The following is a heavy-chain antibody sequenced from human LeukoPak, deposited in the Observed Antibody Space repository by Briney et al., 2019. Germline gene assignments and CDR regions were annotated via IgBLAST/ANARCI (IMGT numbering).Heavy chain of an antibody. D-gene: IGHD6-13*01. V-gene: IGHV4-59*12. CDR2: IYYSGST. CDR1: GGSISSYY. J-gene: IGHJ3*02. Sequence: PSETLSLTCSVSGGSISSYYWSWIRQPPGKQLEWIGYIYYSGSTNYNPSLKSRVTISIDTSKNQFSLKLTSVTAADTAVYYCARDMTEAGTFAFDIWGQGTMVTVSS. CDR3: ARDMTEAGTFAFDI.